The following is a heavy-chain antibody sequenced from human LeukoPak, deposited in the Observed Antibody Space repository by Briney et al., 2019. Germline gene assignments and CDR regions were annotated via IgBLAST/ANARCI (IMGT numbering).Heavy chain of an antibody. Sequence: PSETLSLTCAVYGGSFSSYYWSWIRQPAGKGLEWIGRIYTSGSTNYNPSLKSRVTMSVDTSKNQFSLKLSSVTAADTAVYYCARDPWFGEIPYWGQGTLVTVSS. CDR2: IYTSGST. J-gene: IGHJ4*02. V-gene: IGHV4-4*07. CDR1: GGSFSSYY. CDR3: ARDPWFGEIPY. D-gene: IGHD3-10*01.